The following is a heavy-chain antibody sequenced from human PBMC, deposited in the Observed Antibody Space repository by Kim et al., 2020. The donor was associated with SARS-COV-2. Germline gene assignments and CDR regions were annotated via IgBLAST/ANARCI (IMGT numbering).Heavy chain of an antibody. CDR3: AISMPYCSGGSCFPNWFDP. CDR2: IYYSGNT. CDR1: GGSITSSNYY. Sequence: ETLSLTCTVSGGSITSSNYYWGWIRQPPGKGLEWIGSIYYSGNTYYNPSVKSRVTISVDTSKNQFSLNLKSMTAADTAVYYCAISMPYCSGGSCFPNWFDPWGQGTLVTVSS. V-gene: IGHV4-39*01. J-gene: IGHJ5*02. D-gene: IGHD2-15*01.